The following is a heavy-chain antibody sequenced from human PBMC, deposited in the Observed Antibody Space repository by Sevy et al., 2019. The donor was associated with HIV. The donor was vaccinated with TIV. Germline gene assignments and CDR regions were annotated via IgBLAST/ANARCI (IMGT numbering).Heavy chain of an antibody. CDR3: AREGCTKPHDY. V-gene: IGHV3-23*01. D-gene: IGHD2-8*01. CDR1: GFTFSKYS. J-gene: IGHJ4*02. Sequence: GGSLRLSCAASGFTFSKYSMSWVRQPPGKGLEWVSTLSFGCGEINYAVSVKGRFTISRDNSKSSVYLQMNSLGPEDTAVYYCAREGCTKPHDYWGQGTLVTVSS. CDR2: LSFGCGEI.